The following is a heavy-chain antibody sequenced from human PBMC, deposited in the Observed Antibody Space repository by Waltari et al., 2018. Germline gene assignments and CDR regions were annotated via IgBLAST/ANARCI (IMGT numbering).Heavy chain of an antibody. V-gene: IGHV4-34*01. Sequence: QVQLQQWGAGRLKPSETLSLTCAVYGGSFSGSYWSWIGQPPGKGLEWIGEINHSGSTNYNPSLKSRVTISVDTSKNQFSLKLSSVTAADTAVYYCASQIQVVPAASFDYWGQGTLVTVSS. CDR3: ASQIQVVPAASFDY. CDR1: GGSFSGSY. CDR2: INHSGST. J-gene: IGHJ4*02. D-gene: IGHD2-2*01.